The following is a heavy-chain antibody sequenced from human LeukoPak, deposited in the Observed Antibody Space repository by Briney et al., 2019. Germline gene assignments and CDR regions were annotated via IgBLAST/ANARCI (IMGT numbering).Heavy chain of an antibody. D-gene: IGHD5-24*01. J-gene: IGHJ4*02. CDR3: ATTLYGYNYYYFDY. V-gene: IGHV4-39*07. CDR1: GGSISSSSYY. CDR2: IYYSGST. Sequence: PSETLSLTCTVSGGSISSSSYYWGWIRQPPGKGLEWIGSIYYSGSTYYNPSLKSRVTISVDTSKNQFSLKLSSVTAADTAVYYCATTLYGYNYYYFDYWGQGTLVTVSS.